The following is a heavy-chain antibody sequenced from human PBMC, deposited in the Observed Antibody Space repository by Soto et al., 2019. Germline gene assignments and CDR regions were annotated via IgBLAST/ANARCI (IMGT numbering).Heavy chain of an antibody. D-gene: IGHD6-13*01. J-gene: IGHJ4*02. Sequence: SATLSFTGAVYGGSFSGYYWSWIRQPPGKGLEWIGEINHSGSTNYNLSLKSRVTISVDTSKNQFSLKLSSVTAADTAVYYCARGRGAAAGYWGQGTLVTVSS. CDR1: GGSFSGYY. V-gene: IGHV4-34*01. CDR2: INHSGST. CDR3: ARGRGAAAGY.